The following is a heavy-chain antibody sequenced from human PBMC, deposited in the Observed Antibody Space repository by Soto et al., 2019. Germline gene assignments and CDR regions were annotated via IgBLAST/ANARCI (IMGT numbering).Heavy chain of an antibody. CDR2: INPSGGST. D-gene: IGHD1-26*01. V-gene: IGHV1-46*01. Sequence: QVQLVQSGAEVKKPGASVKVSCKASGYTFTSYYMHWVRQAPGQGLEWMGIINPSGGSTSYAQKFQGRVTMTRDTSTSTVYMELSSLRSEDTAVYYCARGVGDTDHYYGMDVWGQGTTVTVSS. CDR3: ARGVGDTDHYYGMDV. CDR1: GYTFTSYY. J-gene: IGHJ6*02.